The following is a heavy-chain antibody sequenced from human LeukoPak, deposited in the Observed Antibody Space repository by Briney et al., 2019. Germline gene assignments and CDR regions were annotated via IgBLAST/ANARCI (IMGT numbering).Heavy chain of an antibody. CDR3: ARDVEYSSSWYDYFDY. CDR2: ISSSGSTI. D-gene: IGHD6-13*01. Sequence: GGSLRLSCAASGFTFSDYYMSWIRQAPGKGLEWVSYISSSGSTIYYADSVKGRFTISRDNAKNSLYLQMNSLRAEDTAVYYCARDVEYSSSWYDYFDYWGQGTLVTVSS. V-gene: IGHV3-11*04. J-gene: IGHJ4*02. CDR1: GFTFSDYY.